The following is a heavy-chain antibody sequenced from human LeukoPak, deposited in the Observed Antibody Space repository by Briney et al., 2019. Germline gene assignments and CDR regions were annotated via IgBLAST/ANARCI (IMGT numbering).Heavy chain of an antibody. CDR1: GGSFSGYY. CDR3: ARAKRGGGSMGRAFDI. V-gene: IGHV4-34*01. Sequence: MPSETLSLTCAVYGGSFSGYYWSWIRQPPGKGLEWIGEINHSGSTNYNPSLKSRVTISVDTSKNQFSLKLSSVTAADTAVYYCARAKRGGGSMGRAFDIWGQGTMVTVSS. J-gene: IGHJ3*02. D-gene: IGHD3-10*01. CDR2: INHSGST.